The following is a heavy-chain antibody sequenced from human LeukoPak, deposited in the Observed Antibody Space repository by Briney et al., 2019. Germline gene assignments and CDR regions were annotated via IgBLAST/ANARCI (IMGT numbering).Heavy chain of an antibody. J-gene: IGHJ3*02. Sequence: GGSLRLSCAASGFTFSTYGMHWVRQAPGKGLDWVANIKPDGSEQYYVDSVRGRFTVSRDNAKNSLYLQMSSLSAEDTAVYYCARDNNAAFDIWGLGTMVTASS. D-gene: IGHD1-14*01. V-gene: IGHV3-7*01. CDR3: ARDNNAAFDI. CDR2: IKPDGSEQ. CDR1: GFTFSTYG.